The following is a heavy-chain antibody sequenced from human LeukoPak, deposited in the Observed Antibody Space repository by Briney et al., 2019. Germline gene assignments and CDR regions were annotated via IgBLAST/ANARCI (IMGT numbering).Heavy chain of an antibody. CDR3: ATKVGATWEAFDI. J-gene: IGHJ3*02. Sequence: GASVKVSCKVSGYTLTELSMHWVRQAPGKGLEWMGGFDPEDGETIYAQKFQGRVTMTEDTSTDTAYMELSSPRSEDTAVYYCATKVGATWEAFDIWGQGTMVTVSS. CDR2: FDPEDGET. V-gene: IGHV1-24*01. CDR1: GYTLTELS. D-gene: IGHD1-26*01.